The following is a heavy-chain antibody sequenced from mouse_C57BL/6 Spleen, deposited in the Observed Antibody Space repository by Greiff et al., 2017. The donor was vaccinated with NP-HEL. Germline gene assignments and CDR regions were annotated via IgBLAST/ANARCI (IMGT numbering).Heavy chain of an antibody. D-gene: IGHD2-4*01. Sequence: EVNVVESGGGLVKPGGSLKLSCAASGFTFSSYTMSWVRQTPEKRLEWVATISGGGGNTYYPDSVKGRFTISRDNAKNTLYLQMSSLRSEDTALYYGARQDDYDCWFAYWGQGTLVTVCA. J-gene: IGHJ3*01. CDR3: ARQDDYDCWFAY. V-gene: IGHV5-9*01. CDR1: GFTFSSYT. CDR2: ISGGGGNT.